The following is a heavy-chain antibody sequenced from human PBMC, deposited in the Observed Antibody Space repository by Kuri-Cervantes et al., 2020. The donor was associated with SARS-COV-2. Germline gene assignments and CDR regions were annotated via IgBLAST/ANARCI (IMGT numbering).Heavy chain of an antibody. CDR3: AKARKGDLRPTVFDY. CDR1: GFSFSNFA. J-gene: IGHJ4*02. D-gene: IGHD3-3*01. Sequence: GESLKISCAASGFSFSNFAMNWVRQAPGKGLEWVANIKQDGSEKYYVDSVKGRFTISRDNAKNSLYLQMNSLRAEDTAVYYCAKARKGDLRPTVFDYWGQGTLVTVSS. CDR2: IKQDGSEK. V-gene: IGHV3-7*01.